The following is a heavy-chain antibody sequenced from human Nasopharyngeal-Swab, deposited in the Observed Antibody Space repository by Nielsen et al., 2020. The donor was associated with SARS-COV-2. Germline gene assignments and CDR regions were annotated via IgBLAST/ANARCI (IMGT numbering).Heavy chain of an antibody. CDR1: GFTFSDYY. D-gene: IGHD3-10*01. CDR2: ISYDGSNK. CDR3: ARVAGITMVRGVDY. J-gene: IGHJ4*02. V-gene: IGHV3-30-3*01. Sequence: GESLKISCAASGFTFSDYYMSWVRQAPGKGLEWVAVISYDGSNKYYADSVKGRFTISRDNSKNTLYLQMNSLRAEDTAVYYCARVAGITMVRGVDYWGQGTLVTVSS.